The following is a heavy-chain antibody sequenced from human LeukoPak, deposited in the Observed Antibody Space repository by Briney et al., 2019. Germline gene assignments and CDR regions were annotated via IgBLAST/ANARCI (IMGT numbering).Heavy chain of an antibody. J-gene: IGHJ4*02. CDR1: GGSISSSNW. D-gene: IGHD1-26*01. CDR3: ARLYSGSYYFFDY. V-gene: IGHV4-4*02. Sequence: PSGTLSLTCAVSGGSISSSNWWSWVRQPPGKGLEWIGEIYHSGSTNYNPSLKSRVTISVDKSKNQFSLKLSSVTAADTAVYYCARLYSGSYYFFDYWGQGTLVTVSS. CDR2: IYHSGST.